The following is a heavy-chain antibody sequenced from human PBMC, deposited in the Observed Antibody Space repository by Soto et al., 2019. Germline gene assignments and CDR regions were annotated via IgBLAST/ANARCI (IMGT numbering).Heavy chain of an antibody. CDR1: GGSISSGGYY. CDR3: PREISHVDYDSSGTVGG. D-gene: IGHD3-22*01. CDR2: IYYSGNT. Sequence: SETVSLTCTVSGGSISSGGYYCSWIRQPPGKGLELIGYIYYSGNTYYNPSLKTRVTISVETSKNQFSLKLSSVTAADTAVYYCPREISHVDYDSSGTVGGWGQGTLVTVSS. J-gene: IGHJ4*02. V-gene: IGHV4-30-4*01.